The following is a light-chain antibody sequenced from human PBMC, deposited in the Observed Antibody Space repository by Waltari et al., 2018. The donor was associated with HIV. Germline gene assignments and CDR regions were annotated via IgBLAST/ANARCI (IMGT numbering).Light chain of an antibody. V-gene: IGLV3-21*04. CDR3: QVWDGDGNHVV. CDR2: YDI. J-gene: IGLJ2*01. Sequence: SYMLTQPPSVSVAPGETARITCEGDNIGSRSVQWYQQKAGQAPVLVIYYDIDRPSGIPERFSGSNSDNTATLTISRVEAGDEADYYCQVWDGDGNHVVFGGGTKLTVL. CDR1: NIGSRS.